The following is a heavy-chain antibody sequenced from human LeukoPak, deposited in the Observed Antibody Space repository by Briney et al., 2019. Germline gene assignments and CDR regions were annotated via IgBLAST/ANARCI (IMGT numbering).Heavy chain of an antibody. CDR2: IIPILGIA. J-gene: IGHJ5*02. D-gene: IGHD4-11*01. CDR3: ASTTVTTSDRILFDP. Sequence: SVKVSCKASGGTFSSYTISLVRQAPGQGLEWMGRIIPILGIANYAQKFQGRVTITADKSTSTAYMELSSLRSEDTAVYYCASTTVTTSDRILFDPWGQGTLVTVSS. CDR1: GGTFSSYT. V-gene: IGHV1-69*02.